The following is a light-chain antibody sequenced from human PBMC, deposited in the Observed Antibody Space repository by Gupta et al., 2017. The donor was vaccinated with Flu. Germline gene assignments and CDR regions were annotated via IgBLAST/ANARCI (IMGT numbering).Light chain of an antibody. CDR1: SSDVGFYDY. V-gene: IGLV2-14*01. Sequence: QSALTQPASVSGSPGQSITISCTGTSSDVGFYDYVSWYQQHPAKAPRLMIYEVTNRPSGVSNRFSGSKSGNTASLTISGLQAEDEADYYCSSYTTSSTLVFGGGTKVTVL. J-gene: IGLJ3*02. CDR3: SSYTTSSTLV. CDR2: EVT.